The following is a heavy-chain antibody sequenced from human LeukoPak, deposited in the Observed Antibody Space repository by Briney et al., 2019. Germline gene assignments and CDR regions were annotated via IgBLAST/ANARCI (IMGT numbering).Heavy chain of an antibody. CDR1: GYTFTSYY. CDR2: INPSGGST. J-gene: IGHJ4*02. D-gene: IGHD6-19*01. V-gene: IGHV1-46*01. Sequence: ASVKVSCKASGYTFTSYYMHWVRQAPGQGLEWMGIINPSGGSTSYAQKFQGRATMTRDTSMSTVYMELSSLRSEDTAVYYCARSIAVAGTGDYWGQGTLVTVSS. CDR3: ARSIAVAGTGDY.